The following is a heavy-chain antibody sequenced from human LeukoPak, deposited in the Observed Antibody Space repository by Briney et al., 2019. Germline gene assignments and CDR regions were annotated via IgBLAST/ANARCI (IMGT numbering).Heavy chain of an antibody. Sequence: GGSLRLSCAASGFTFDDYAMHWVRQAPGKGLEWVSGISWNSGSIGYADSVKGRFTISRDNAKNSLYLQMNSLRAEDTALYYCAKDKQDRIMTFDAFDIWGQGTMVTVSS. J-gene: IGHJ3*02. CDR3: AKDKQDRIMTFDAFDI. CDR1: GFTFDDYA. V-gene: IGHV3-9*01. CDR2: ISWNSGSI. D-gene: IGHD2-15*01.